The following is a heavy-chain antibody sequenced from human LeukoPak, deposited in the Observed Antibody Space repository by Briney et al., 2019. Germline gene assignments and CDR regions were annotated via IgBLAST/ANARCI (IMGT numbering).Heavy chain of an antibody. CDR2: IYYSGST. Sequence: SETLSLTCTVSGGSISSSSYYWGWIRQPPGKGLEWIGTIYYSGSTYYNPSLKGRVTISVDTSKNQFSLKLSSVTAADTAVYYCARVSYYYGSGSYYYNYYYYYYMDVWGKGTTVTVSS. D-gene: IGHD3-10*01. J-gene: IGHJ6*03. CDR1: GGSISSSSYY. CDR3: ARVSYYYGSGSYYYNYYYYYYMDV. V-gene: IGHV4-39*07.